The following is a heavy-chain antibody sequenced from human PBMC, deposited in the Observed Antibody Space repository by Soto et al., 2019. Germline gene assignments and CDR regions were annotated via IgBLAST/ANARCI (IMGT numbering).Heavy chain of an antibody. V-gene: IGHV3-23*01. J-gene: IGHJ4*02. CDR1: GFSFSTYS. Sequence: QPGGSLRLSCAASGFSFSTYSMAWVRQAAGKGSQWVSGLSGGGANTFYIDSVRGRFTISVDNSKNTVYLQMDSLRADDTAVYYCARWSGYADAWGQGTLVTVSS. CDR3: ARWSGYADA. CDR2: LSGGGANT. D-gene: IGHD4-17*01.